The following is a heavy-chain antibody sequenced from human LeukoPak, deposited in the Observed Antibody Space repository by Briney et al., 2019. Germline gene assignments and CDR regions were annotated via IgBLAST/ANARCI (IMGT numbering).Heavy chain of an antibody. CDR3: ARIGLEVPAANY. Sequence: GGSLRLSCTASGFTVSSNYMSWVRQAPGKGLEWVSVIYSGGSTYYADSVKGRFTISRDNSKNTLYLQMNSLRAEDTAVYYCARIGLEVPAANYWGQGTLVTVSS. J-gene: IGHJ4*02. D-gene: IGHD2-2*01. CDR1: GFTVSSNY. V-gene: IGHV3-53*01. CDR2: IYSGGST.